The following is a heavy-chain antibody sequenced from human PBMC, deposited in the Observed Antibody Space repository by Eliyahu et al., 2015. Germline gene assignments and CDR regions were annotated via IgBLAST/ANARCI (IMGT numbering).Heavy chain of an antibody. J-gene: IGHJ4*02. CDR2: INPNSGGT. CDR1: GYTFXDYX. CDR3: ATMGSGSH. V-gene: IGHV1-2*06. D-gene: IGHD1-26*01. Sequence: QVQLVQSGAEVKKXGASVKVSCTASGYTFXDYXLHWVRQAPGQGLEWMGRINPNSGGTNYAQKFQGRVTMTKDXSISTAYMELSRLRFDDTAIYYCATMGSGSHWGQGTLVTVSS.